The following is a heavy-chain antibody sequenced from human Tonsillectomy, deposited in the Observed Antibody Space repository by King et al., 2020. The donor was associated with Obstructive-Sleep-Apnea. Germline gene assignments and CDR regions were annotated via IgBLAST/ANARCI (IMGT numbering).Heavy chain of an antibody. J-gene: IGHJ5*02. CDR3: ASRFSSGWYLA. V-gene: IGHV3-23*04. D-gene: IGHD6-19*01. CDR1: GLTFSSYA. Sequence: VQLVESGGGLVQPGGSLRLSCAASGLTFSSYAMSWVRLAPGKGLEGGSASGVSGDSPYCADSVKGRFPISRDNSKNTLYLQMNSLRVEDTAVYYCASRFSSGWYLAWGQGTLVTVSS. CDR2: SGVSGDSP.